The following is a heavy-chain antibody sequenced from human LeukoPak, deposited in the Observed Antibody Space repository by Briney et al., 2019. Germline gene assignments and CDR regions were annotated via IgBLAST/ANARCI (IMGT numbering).Heavy chain of an antibody. CDR2: INPNSGGT. J-gene: IGHJ5*02. Sequence: ASVTVSCKASGYTFTGYYMHWVRQAPGQGLEWMGWINPNSGGTNYAQKFQGWVTMTRDTSISTAYMELSRLRSDDTAVYYCARGRSDYGDAYWFDPWGQGTLVTVSS. CDR1: GYTFTGYY. D-gene: IGHD4-17*01. V-gene: IGHV1-2*04. CDR3: ARGRSDYGDAYWFDP.